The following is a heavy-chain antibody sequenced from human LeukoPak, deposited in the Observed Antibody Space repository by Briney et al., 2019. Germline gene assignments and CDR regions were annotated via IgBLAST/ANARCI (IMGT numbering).Heavy chain of an antibody. D-gene: IGHD3-3*01. CDR3: AREPTIFGVVTFDY. V-gene: IGHV3-21*01. J-gene: IGHJ4*02. CDR1: GFTFSSYS. Sequence: PGGSLRLSCAASGFTFSSYSKNWVRQAPGKGLEWVSSISSSSSYIYYADSVKGRFTISRDNAKNSLYLQMNSLRAEDTAVYYCAREPTIFGVVTFDYWGQGTLVTVSS. CDR2: ISSSSSYI.